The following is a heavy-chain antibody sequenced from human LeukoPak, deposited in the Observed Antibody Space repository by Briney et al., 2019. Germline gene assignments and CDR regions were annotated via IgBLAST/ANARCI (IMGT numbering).Heavy chain of an antibody. CDR1: GGSISSYY. J-gene: IGHJ4*02. CDR2: IYYSGST. V-gene: IGHV4-59*08. D-gene: IGHD3-22*01. CDR3: ARTLYYYDSSGYQPNNFDY. Sequence: SETLSLTCTVSGGSISSYYWSWIRQPPGKGLEWIGYIYYSGSTNYNPSLKSRVTISVDTSKNQFSLKLSSVTAADTAVYYCARTLYYYDSSGYQPNNFDYWGQGTLVTVSS.